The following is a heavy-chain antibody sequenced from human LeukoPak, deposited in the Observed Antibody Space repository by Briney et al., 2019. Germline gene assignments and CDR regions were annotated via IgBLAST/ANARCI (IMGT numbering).Heavy chain of an antibody. J-gene: IGHJ4*02. CDR1: GYTFTGYY. CDR2: INPNSGGT. Sequence: ASVKVSCKASGYTFTGYYMHWVRQAPGQGLEWMGWINPNSGGTNYAQKFQGRVTMTRDTSISTAYMELSRLRSDDTAVYYCARGDIVVVVAARLIVFWGQGTLVTVSS. CDR3: ARGDIVVVVAARLIVF. V-gene: IGHV1-2*02. D-gene: IGHD2-15*01.